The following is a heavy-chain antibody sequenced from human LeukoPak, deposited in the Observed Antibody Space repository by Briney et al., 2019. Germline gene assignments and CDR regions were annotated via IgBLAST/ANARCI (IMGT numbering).Heavy chain of an antibody. CDR3: ARADCSSSTCYLRRSWFDP. V-gene: IGHV3-21*01. J-gene: IGHJ5*02. Sequence: PGGSLRLSCAASGFTLSNYDMNCVRQAPGKGLEWGSSISTSRLYIYYKESVRGRFAISRDDAKNSIHLEMKSLKAEDTAVYYCARADCSSSTCYLRRSWFDPWGQGTLVTVSS. CDR2: ISTSRLYI. CDR1: GFTLSNYD. D-gene: IGHD2-2*01.